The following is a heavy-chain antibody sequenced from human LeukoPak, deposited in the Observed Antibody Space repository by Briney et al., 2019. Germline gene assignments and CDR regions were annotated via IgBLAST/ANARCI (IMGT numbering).Heavy chain of an antibody. V-gene: IGHV1-2*02. D-gene: IGHD2-15*01. CDR3: ARTPLSACSGGSCYSPYYYYYYYMDV. CDR2: INPNSGGT. J-gene: IGHJ6*03. CDR1: GYTFTGYY. Sequence: GASVKVSCKASGYTFTGYYMHWVRQAPGQGLEWMGWINPNSGGTNYAQKFQGRVTMTRDTSISTAYMELSRLRSEDTAVYYCARTPLSACSGGSCYSPYYYYYYYMDVWGKGTTVTISS.